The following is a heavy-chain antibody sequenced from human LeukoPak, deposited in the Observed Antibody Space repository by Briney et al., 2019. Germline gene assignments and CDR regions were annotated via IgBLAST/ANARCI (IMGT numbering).Heavy chain of an antibody. V-gene: IGHV1-46*01. CDR2: INPSGGST. J-gene: IGHJ5*02. CDR3: ARDLIRDPRFDP. CDR1: GYTFTSYY. Sequence: ASVKVSCKASGYTFTSYYMHWVRQAPGQGLEWMGIINPSGGSTSYAQKLQGRVTMTRDTSTSTVYMELSSLRSEDTAVYYCARDLIRDPRFDPWGQGTLVTVSS. D-gene: IGHD3-10*01.